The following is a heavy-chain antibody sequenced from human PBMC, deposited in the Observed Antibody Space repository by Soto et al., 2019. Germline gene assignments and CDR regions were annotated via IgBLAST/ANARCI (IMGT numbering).Heavy chain of an antibody. J-gene: IGHJ5*02. D-gene: IGHD5-18*01. CDR1: GGSISSGDYC. Sequence: PSETLSLTCTVSGGSISSGDYCWSWIRQPPGKGLEWIGYIYYSGSTYYNPSLKSRVTISVDTSKNQFSLKLSSVTAADTAVYYCARAPIQLWLMADWFDPWGQGTLVTVSS. CDR3: ARAPIQLWLMADWFDP. CDR2: IYYSGST. V-gene: IGHV4-30-4*01.